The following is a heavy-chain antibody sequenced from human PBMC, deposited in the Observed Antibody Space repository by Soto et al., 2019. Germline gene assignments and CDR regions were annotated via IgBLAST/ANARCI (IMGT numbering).Heavy chain of an antibody. CDR2: IYYSGST. CDR3: ARRRFGELLSYYYYGMDV. D-gene: IGHD3-10*01. V-gene: IGHV4-39*01. Sequence: SETLSLTCTVSGGSISSSSYYWGWIRQPPGKGLEWIGSIYYSGSTYYNPSLKIRVTISVDTSKNQFSLKLSSVTAADTAVFYFARRRFGELLSYYYYGMDVWGQGTTVTVSS. CDR1: GGSISSSSYY. J-gene: IGHJ6*02.